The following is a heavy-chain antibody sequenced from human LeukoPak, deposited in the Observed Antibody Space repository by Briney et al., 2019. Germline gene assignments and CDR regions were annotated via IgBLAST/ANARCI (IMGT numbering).Heavy chain of an antibody. V-gene: IGHV4-38-2*01. Sequence: AGTLTLTCAASGYTISTGPNRGGRRQPPGEGLDGIGSIYQSGSTYYTQSLKSRFTISVDNSKNKFSLNLSTVTAADTAVYYCARSLGTAGIDYWGQGALVTVSS. CDR1: GYTISTGPN. J-gene: IGHJ4*02. CDR2: IYQSGST. D-gene: IGHD3-10*01. CDR3: ARSLGTAGIDY.